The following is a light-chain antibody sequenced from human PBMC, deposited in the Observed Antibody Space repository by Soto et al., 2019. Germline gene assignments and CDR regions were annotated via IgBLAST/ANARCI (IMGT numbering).Light chain of an antibody. V-gene: IGKV3-11*01. CDR1: QSVSNF. CDR2: DAS. Sequence: EIVLTQSPATLSLSPGERATLSCRASQSVSNFLAWYLQRPGQAPRLLIFDASKRAAGVPARFSGSGSGTDFTLTISILEPEDFAVYYCQQRSSWPITFGQGTKVDI. CDR3: QQRSSWPIT. J-gene: IGKJ1*01.